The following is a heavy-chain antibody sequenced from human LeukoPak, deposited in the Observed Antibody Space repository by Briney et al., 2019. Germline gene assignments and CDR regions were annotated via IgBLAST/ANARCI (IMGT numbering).Heavy chain of an antibody. J-gene: IGHJ3*02. CDR2: IYYSGST. Sequence: KASETLSLTFTVSGGSISSYYCSWIRQPPGKGREWIGYIYYSGSTNYNPSLKSRVTISVDTSKNQFSLKLSSVTAADTAVYYCARGRGYAFDIWGQGTMVTVSS. V-gene: IGHV4-59*01. D-gene: IGHD1-26*01. CDR1: GGSISSYY. CDR3: ARGRGYAFDI.